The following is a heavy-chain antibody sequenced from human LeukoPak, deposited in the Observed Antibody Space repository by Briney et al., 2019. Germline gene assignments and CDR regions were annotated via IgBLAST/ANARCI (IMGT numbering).Heavy chain of an antibody. D-gene: IGHD3-10*01. V-gene: IGHV3-13*01. CDR1: GFTFSSYD. J-gene: IGHJ6*02. Sequence: GGSLRLSCAASGFTFSSYDMHWVRQATGKGLEWVSAIGTAGDTYYPGSVKGRFTISRENAKNSLYLQMNSLRAGDTAVYYCAREGSGSSMDVWGQGTTVTVSS. CDR3: AREGSGSSMDV. CDR2: IGTAGDT.